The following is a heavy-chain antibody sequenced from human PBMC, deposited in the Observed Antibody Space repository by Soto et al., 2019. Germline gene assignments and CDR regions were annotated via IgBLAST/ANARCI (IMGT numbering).Heavy chain of an antibody. J-gene: IGHJ4*02. D-gene: IGHD3-10*01. CDR2: ISAVNGNT. CDR3: ASGGSMVRGVITLAY. V-gene: IGHV1-18*01. Sequence: QVALVQSGAEVKKPGASVKVSCKASGYAFINYGFAWVRQAPGQGLEWMGWISAVNGNTNSAQNLQGRSTMAVDATTSTAYMERRSLTSDDTAVYYCASGGSMVRGVITLAYWGQGALVTVSS. CDR1: GYAFINYG.